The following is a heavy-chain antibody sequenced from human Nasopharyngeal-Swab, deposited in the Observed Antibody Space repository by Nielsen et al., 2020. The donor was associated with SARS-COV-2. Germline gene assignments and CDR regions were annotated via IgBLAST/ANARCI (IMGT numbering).Heavy chain of an antibody. CDR3: ARGSVYHTLLY. V-gene: IGHV3-21*01. Sequence: GESLKISCAASGFSFSTYNMNWVRQAPGKGLEWVSSISTTNGSMDYADSVRGRFTISRDNAKNSLFLQMNNLRAEDTAVYYCARGSVYHTLLYWGQGTLVTV. D-gene: IGHD3-3*01. J-gene: IGHJ4*02. CDR2: ISTTNGSM. CDR1: GFSFSTYN.